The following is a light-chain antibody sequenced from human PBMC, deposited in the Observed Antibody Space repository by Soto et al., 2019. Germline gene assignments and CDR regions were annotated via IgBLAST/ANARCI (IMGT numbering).Light chain of an antibody. V-gene: IGKV3-15*01. CDR3: QQYNIWWT. J-gene: IGKJ1*01. CDR1: QSVSSSY. Sequence: ATLSCRASQSVSSSYLAWYQQKPGQAPRLLIYGASTRATGIPARFSGGGSGTEFPLTISSLQSEDFAVYYCQQYNIWWTFGQGTKVDIK. CDR2: GAS.